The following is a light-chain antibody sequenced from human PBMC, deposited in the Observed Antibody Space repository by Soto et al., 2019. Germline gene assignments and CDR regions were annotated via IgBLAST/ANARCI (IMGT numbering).Light chain of an antibody. V-gene: IGKV1-39*01. CDR3: QQNYSTPRT. J-gene: IGKJ1*01. CDR2: AAS. Sequence: DIQMTQSPSSLSASVGDRVTMTCRASQTISSYLNWYQQKPGKAPNLLIYAASSLQSGVPSRFSGSRTCTDFTLTINSLQPEDFAIYYCQQNYSTPRTFGQGTKEEIK. CDR1: QTISSY.